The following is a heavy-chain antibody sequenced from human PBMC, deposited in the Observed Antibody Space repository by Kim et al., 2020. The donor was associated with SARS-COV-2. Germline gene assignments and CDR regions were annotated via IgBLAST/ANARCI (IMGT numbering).Heavy chain of an antibody. CDR2: VKSDGSST. CDR1: GFTFSSYW. CDR3: VRDGSGDIPLDY. D-gene: IGHD3-10*01. J-gene: IGHJ4*02. Sequence: GGSLRLSCAASGFTFSSYWMHWVRQAPGKGLVWVSGVKSDGSSTSYADSVKGRFTISRDNSRNTLYLQMNSLRAEDTAVYYCVRDGSGDIPLDYWGQGT. V-gene: IGHV3-74*01.